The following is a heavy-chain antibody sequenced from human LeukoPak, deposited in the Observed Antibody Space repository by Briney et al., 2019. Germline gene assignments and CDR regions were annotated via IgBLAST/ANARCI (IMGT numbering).Heavy chain of an antibody. CDR3: ARDLGLDYGDYPDYFDY. D-gene: IGHD4-17*01. CDR2: ISSSSSYI. V-gene: IGHV3-21*01. Sequence: PGGSLRLSCAASGFTFSTSTMNWVRQAPGKGLEWVSSISSSSSYIYYADSVKGRFTISRDNAKNSLYLQMNSLRAEDTAVYYCARDLGLDYGDYPDYFDYWGQGTLVTVSS. CDR1: GFTFSTST. J-gene: IGHJ4*02.